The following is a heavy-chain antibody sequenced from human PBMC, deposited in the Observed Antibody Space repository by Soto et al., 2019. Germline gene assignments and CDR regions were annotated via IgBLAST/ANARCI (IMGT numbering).Heavy chain of an antibody. D-gene: IGHD6-19*01. J-gene: IGHJ6*02. CDR1: GGSISSYY. CDR2: IYYSGST. CDR3: ARYRIAVAGRYYYYYGMDV. V-gene: IGHV4-59*01. Sequence: SETLSLTCTVSGGSISSYYWSWIRQPPGKGLGWIGYIYYSGSTNYNPSLKSRVTISVDTSKNQFSLKLSSVTAADTAVYYCARYRIAVAGRYYYYYGMDVWGQGTTVTVSS.